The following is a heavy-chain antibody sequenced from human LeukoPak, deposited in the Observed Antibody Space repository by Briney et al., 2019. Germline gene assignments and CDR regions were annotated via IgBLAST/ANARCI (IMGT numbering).Heavy chain of an antibody. V-gene: IGHV4-39*02. CDR2: IYYSGST. D-gene: IGHD6-19*01. CDR3: ARDARLGQCGDY. CDR1: GGSISSSSYY. J-gene: IGHJ4*02. Sequence: PSETLSLTCTVSGGSISSSSYYWGWIRQPPGKGLEWIGSIYYSGSTYYNPSLKSRVTISVDTSKNQFSLKLSSVTAADTAVYYCARDARLGQCGDYWGQGTLVTVSS.